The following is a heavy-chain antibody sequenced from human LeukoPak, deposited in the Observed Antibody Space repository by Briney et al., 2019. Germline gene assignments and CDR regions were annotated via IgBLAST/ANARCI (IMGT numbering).Heavy chain of an antibody. CDR1: GGSISSGDYY. CDR3: ARLHSSGYYLYY. CDR2: IYYSGST. J-gene: IGHJ4*02. V-gene: IGHV4-30-4*01. D-gene: IGHD3-22*01. Sequence: SQPLSLTCTVSGGSISSGDYYWSWIRQPPGKGLEWIGYIYYSGSTYYNPSLKSRVTISVDTSKNQFSLKLSSVTAADTAVYYCARLHSSGYYLYYWGQGTLVTVSS.